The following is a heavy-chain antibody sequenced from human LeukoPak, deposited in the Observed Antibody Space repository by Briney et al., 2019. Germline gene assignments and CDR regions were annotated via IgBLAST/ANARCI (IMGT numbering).Heavy chain of an antibody. Sequence: SGGSLRLSCAASGFTFSSYAVNWVRQAPGKGLEWVSAITSSYIREHYADSVKGRFTISRDNSKNPLFLQLDSLRAENTAVYYCARGRRSFNLVRGVSAAFDYWGQGALVTVSS. J-gene: IGHJ4*02. CDR2: ITSSYIRE. D-gene: IGHD3-10*01. CDR1: GFTFSSYA. CDR3: ARGRRSFNLVRGVSAAFDY. V-gene: IGHV3-23*05.